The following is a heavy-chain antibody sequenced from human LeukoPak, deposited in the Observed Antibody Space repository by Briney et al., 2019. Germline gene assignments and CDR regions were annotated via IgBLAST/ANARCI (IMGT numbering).Heavy chain of an antibody. J-gene: IGHJ4*02. D-gene: IGHD1-26*01. Sequence: GGCLRLSCAASGFSFSTYEMNWVRQAPGKGLEWVSYISRSGSYTYYAASVKGRFTISRDDAKSSLYLQMNSLRAEDTALYFCARSTILNAFDSWGQGILVTVSS. V-gene: IGHV3-48*03. CDR3: ARSTILNAFDS. CDR2: ISRSGSYT. CDR1: GFSFSTYE.